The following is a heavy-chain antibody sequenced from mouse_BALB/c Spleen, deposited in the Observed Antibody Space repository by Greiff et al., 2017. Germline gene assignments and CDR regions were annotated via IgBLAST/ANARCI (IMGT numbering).Heavy chain of an antibody. D-gene: IGHD1-2*01. J-gene: IGHJ1*01. Sequence: VQLQQSGPELVRPGVSVKISCKGSGYTFTDYAMHWVKQSHAKSLEWIGVISTYYGNINYNQKFKGKATMTVDKSSSTAYMELARLTSEDSAIYYCAREGTTATIWYFDVWGAGTTVTVSS. CDR2: ISTYYGNI. CDR3: AREGTTATIWYFDV. V-gene: IGHV1-67*01. CDR1: GYTFTDYA.